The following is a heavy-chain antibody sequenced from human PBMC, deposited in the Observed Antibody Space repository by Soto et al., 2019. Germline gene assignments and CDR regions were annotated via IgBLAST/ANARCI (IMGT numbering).Heavy chain of an antibody. CDR2: MNPNSGNT. CDR1: GYTFTSYD. D-gene: IGHD6-13*01. J-gene: IGHJ6*03. Sequence: ASVKVSCKASGYTFTSYDINWVRQATGQGLEWMGWMNPNSGNTGYAQKFQGRVTMTRNTSISTAYMELSSLRSEDTAVYYCARGVVGQQLDYYYYYMDVWGKGTTVTVSS. CDR3: ARGVVGQQLDYYYYYMDV. V-gene: IGHV1-8*01.